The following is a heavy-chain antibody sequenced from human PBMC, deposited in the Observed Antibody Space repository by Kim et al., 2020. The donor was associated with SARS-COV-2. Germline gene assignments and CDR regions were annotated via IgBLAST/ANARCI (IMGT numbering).Heavy chain of an antibody. J-gene: IGHJ3*02. V-gene: IGHV3-43*02. D-gene: IGHD3-10*01. CDR1: GFTFDDYA. Sequence: GGSLRLSCAASGFTFDDYAMHWVRQAPGKGLEWVSLISGDGGSTYYADSVKGRFTISRDNSKNSLYLQMNSLRTEDTALYYCAKDKGEATRYGSGSYYLSRWVRNDAFDIWGQGTMVTVSS. CDR2: ISGDGGST. CDR3: AKDKGEATRYGSGSYYLSRWVRNDAFDI.